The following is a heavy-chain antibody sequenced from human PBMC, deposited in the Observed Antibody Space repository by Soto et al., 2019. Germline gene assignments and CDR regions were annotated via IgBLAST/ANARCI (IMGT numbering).Heavy chain of an antibody. CDR1: GFTFSSYW. CDR3: ARGPSGELYDY. Sequence: GGSLRLSCAASGFTFSSYWMHWVRQAPGKGLVWVSRINSDGSSTSYADSVKGRFTISRDNAKNTLYLQMNSLRAEDTAVYYCARGPSGELYDYWGQGTLVTVSS. D-gene: IGHD3-10*01. CDR2: INSDGSST. V-gene: IGHV3-74*01. J-gene: IGHJ4*02.